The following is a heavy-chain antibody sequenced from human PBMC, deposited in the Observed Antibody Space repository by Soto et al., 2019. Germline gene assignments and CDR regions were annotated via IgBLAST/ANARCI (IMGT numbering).Heavy chain of an antibody. J-gene: IGHJ4*02. Sequence: EVQVLESGGGLVQPGGSLRLSCAASGFTFSDYAMSWVRQAPGKGLEWVSAISGSGGGTFYAKSVKGRFTISRDNSKSTLYLQMNSLRAEDTAVYYCAKDVSFNAVRGAYDYWGQGTLVTVSS. CDR3: AKDVSFNAVRGAYDY. CDR2: ISGSGGGT. V-gene: IGHV3-23*01. CDR1: GFTFSDYA. D-gene: IGHD3-10*01.